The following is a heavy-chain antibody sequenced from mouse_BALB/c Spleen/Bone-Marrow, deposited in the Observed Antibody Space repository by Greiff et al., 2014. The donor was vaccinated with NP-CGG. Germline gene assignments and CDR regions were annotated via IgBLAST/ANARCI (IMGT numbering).Heavy chain of an antibody. CDR3: TREGIYFGYDVPMDY. J-gene: IGHJ4*01. CDR2: TDPETGGT. D-gene: IGHD2-2*01. V-gene: IGHV1-15*01. Sequence: VQVVESGAELVRPGASVTLSCKASGYKFTDYEMHWVKQTPVHGLEWIGSTDPETGGTAYNQNFKGKATLTADRSSTTAYMELRSLTSEDSAVYYCTREGIYFGYDVPMDYWGQGTSVTVSS. CDR1: GYKFTDYE.